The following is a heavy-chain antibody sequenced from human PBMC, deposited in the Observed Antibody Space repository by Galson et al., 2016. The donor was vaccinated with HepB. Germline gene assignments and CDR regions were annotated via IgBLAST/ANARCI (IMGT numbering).Heavy chain of an antibody. CDR3: ARPRDNYGHAIDI. D-gene: IGHD3-10*01. J-gene: IGHJ3*02. CDR1: GFTFNGYN. V-gene: IGHV3-21*01. CDR2: ISSGSSYI. Sequence: SLRLSCAGSGFTFNGYNMNWVRQAPGKGPEWVSSISSGSSYIYYADSVKGRFTISRDNFKNSLYLQMNSLRVVDTAVYYCARPRDNYGHAIDIWGQGTMVTVSS.